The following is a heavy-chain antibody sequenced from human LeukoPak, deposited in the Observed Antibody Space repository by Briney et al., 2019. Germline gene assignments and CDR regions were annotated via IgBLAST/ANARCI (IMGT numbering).Heavy chain of an antibody. CDR2: IYYSGGA. Sequence: PSETLSLTCTVSGGSFSTYYWSWIRQPPGKGLEWIGYIYYSGGANYNPSLKSRVTISVDTSKNQSSLKLSSVTAADTAVYYCARDVGRGYYFDYWGQGTLVTVSS. CDR3: ARDVGRGYYFDY. V-gene: IGHV4-59*01. CDR1: GGSFSTYY. D-gene: IGHD1-26*01. J-gene: IGHJ4*02.